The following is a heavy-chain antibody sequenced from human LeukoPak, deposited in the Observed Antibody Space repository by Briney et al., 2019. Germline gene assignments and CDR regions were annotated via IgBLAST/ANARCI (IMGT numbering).Heavy chain of an antibody. V-gene: IGHV3-23*01. J-gene: IGHJ4*02. CDR3: AKRVPYSSSSVYFDS. D-gene: IGHD6-6*01. CDR1: GFTFSNYG. CDR2: ISDDGGST. Sequence: GGSLRLSCTVSGFTFSNYGMNWVRQAPGKGLGWVSSISDDGGSTYYADSVKGRFTISRDNSRNTLYLQMDSLRAEDTAVYYCAKRVPYSSSSVYFDSWGQGTLVTVSS.